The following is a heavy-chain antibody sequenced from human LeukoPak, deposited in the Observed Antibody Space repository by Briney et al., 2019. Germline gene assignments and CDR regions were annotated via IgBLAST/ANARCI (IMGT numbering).Heavy chain of an antibody. CDR1: GFTFSSYG. J-gene: IGHJ3*02. CDR3: AKAGYCSSTSCPGYAFDI. V-gene: IGHV3-30*18. D-gene: IGHD2-2*01. CDR2: ISYDGGNK. Sequence: GGSLRLSCAASGFTFSSYGMHWVRQAPGKGLEWVAVISYDGGNKYYADSVKGRFTISRDNSKNTLYLQMNSLRAEDTAVYYCAKAGYCSSTSCPGYAFDIWGQGTMVTVSS.